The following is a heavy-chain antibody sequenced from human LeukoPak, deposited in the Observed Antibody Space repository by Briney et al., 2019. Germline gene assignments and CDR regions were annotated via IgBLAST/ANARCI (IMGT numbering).Heavy chain of an antibody. CDR3: ARDLANYYYYYMDA. D-gene: IGHD1-26*01. Sequence: PSETLSLTCTVSAGSISSYSWSSVRHPPGKGLEWLGSIYYSESTNYNPSFKSRVTISVAPPKNQFSLKLSSVTAADTAVYHCARDLANYYYYYMDAWGKGSTV. V-gene: IGHV4-59*01. J-gene: IGHJ6*03. CDR1: AGSISSYS. CDR2: IYYSEST.